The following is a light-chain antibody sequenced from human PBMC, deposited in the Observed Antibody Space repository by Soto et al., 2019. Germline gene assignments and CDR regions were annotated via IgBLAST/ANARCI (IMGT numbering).Light chain of an antibody. V-gene: IGKV1-9*01. J-gene: IGKJ1*01. CDR3: QQLNSYPRT. CDR1: QGISSY. CDR2: AAS. Sequence: DIQLTQSPSFLSASVGDRVTITCRASQGISSYLAGYQQKPGKAPKLLIYAASILQSGVPSRFSGSGSGTEFTLTISSLQPEDFATYYCQQLNSYPRTFGRGTEVEIK.